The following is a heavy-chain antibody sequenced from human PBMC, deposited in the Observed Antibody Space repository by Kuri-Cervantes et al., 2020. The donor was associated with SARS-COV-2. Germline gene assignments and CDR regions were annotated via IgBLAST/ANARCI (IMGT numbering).Heavy chain of an antibody. V-gene: IGHV5-51*01. Sequence: KVSCKGSGYTFTSYWIAWVRQMPGKGLECMGIIYPDDSDARYSPSFQGQVTISADKSISTAYLQWSSLKASDTAMYYCARLGAAAGFDYWGQGTLVTVSS. J-gene: IGHJ4*02. CDR2: IYPDDSDA. D-gene: IGHD6-13*01. CDR3: ARLGAAAGFDY. CDR1: GYTFTSYW.